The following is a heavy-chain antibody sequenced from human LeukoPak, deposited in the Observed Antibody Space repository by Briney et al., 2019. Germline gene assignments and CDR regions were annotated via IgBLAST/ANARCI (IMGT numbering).Heavy chain of an antibody. CDR3: ARRHRIAAAGTFDY. CDR1: GFTFSSYS. D-gene: IGHD6-13*01. V-gene: IGHV3-48*01. J-gene: IGHJ4*02. Sequence: TGGSLRLSCAASGFTFSSYSMNWVRQAPGKGLEWVSYISSSSSTIYYADSVKGRFTISRDNAKNSLYLQMNSLRAEDTAVYYCARRHRIAAAGTFDYWGQGTLVTVSS. CDR2: ISSSSSTI.